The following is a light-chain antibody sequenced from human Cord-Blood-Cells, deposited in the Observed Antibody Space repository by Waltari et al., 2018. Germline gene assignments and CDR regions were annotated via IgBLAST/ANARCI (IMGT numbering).Light chain of an antibody. CDR3: QVWDSSSDHVV. J-gene: IGLJ2*01. CDR1: NLGSKS. V-gene: IGLV3-21*04. CDR2: YDS. Sequence: SYVLTQPPSVSVAPGNTARSTCGGNNLGSKSVHWYQQKPGQAPVLVIYYDSDRPSGIPERFSGSNSGNTATLTISRVEAGDEADYYCQVWDSSSDHVVFGGGTKLTVL.